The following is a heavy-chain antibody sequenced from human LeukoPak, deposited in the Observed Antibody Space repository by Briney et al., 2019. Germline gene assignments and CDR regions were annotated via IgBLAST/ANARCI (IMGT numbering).Heavy chain of an antibody. CDR2: INWNGGST. D-gene: IGHD1-26*01. V-gene: IGHV3-20*04. CDR3: ARGGSYLSAFDI. Sequence: GGSLRLSCAASGFTFSSYWMSWVRQAPGKGLEWVSGINWNGGSTGYADSVKGRFTISRDNAKNTLYLQMNSLRAEDTAVYYCARGGSYLSAFDIWGQGTMVTVSS. J-gene: IGHJ3*02. CDR1: GFTFSSYW.